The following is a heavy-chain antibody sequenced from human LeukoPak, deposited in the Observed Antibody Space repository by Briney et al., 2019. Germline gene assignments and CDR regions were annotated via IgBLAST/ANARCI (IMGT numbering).Heavy chain of an antibody. D-gene: IGHD3-10*01. Sequence: GGSLRLSCAASGFTFSSYWMSWVRQAPGKGLEWVANIKQDGSEKYYVDSVKGRFTISRDNAKNSLYLQMNSLRAEDTAVYYCARVIFGILWFGELYDQGTFDYWGQGTLVTVSS. CDR2: IKQDGSEK. J-gene: IGHJ4*02. CDR3: ARVIFGILWFGELYDQGTFDY. CDR1: GFTFSSYW. V-gene: IGHV3-7*01.